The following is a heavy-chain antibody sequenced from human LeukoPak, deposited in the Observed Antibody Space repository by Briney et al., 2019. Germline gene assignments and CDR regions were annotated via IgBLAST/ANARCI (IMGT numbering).Heavy chain of an antibody. V-gene: IGHV4-34*01. CDR3: ARRALRFGEFRYYYYMDV. Sequence: SETLSLTCAVYGGSFSGYYWSWIRQPPGKGLEWIGEINHSGSTNYNPSLKSRVTISVDTSKNQFSLKLSSVTAADTAVYYCARRALRFGEFRYYYYMDVWGKGTTVTISS. CDR2: INHSGST. CDR1: GGSFSGYY. D-gene: IGHD3-10*01. J-gene: IGHJ6*03.